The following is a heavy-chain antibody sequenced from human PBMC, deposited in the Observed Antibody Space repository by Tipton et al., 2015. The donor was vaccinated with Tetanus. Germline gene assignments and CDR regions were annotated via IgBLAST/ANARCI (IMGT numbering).Heavy chain of an antibody. D-gene: IGHD2-8*01. Sequence: QLVQSGGEVKKPGESLKISCKGSGYIFNNYWIGRVRQKPGKGLEWMGIIYPGDSDTRYSPSFQGQVTISVDKSINTAYLQWSSLKASDTSMFYCARAHCTDGVRNFDFWGQGALVTVAS. J-gene: IGHJ4*02. CDR2: IYPGDSDT. CDR1: GYIFNNYW. V-gene: IGHV5-51*01. CDR3: ARAHCTDGVRNFDF.